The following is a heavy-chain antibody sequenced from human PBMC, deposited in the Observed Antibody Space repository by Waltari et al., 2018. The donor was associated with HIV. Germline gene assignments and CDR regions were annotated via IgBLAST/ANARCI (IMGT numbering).Heavy chain of an antibody. D-gene: IGHD1-26*01. J-gene: IGHJ4*02. CDR1: ESTFSTYN. Sequence: EVQLVESGGGLVKPGETLRLSCAASESTFSTYNFFWLRQAPGKGLEWVSSISGSSHFIYYADLVKGRFTISRDNAKNSLYLQMSSLRAEDTAVYYCARGLGSHFDYWGQGTLVTVSS. CDR3: ARGLGSHFDY. V-gene: IGHV3-21*02. CDR2: ISGSSHFI.